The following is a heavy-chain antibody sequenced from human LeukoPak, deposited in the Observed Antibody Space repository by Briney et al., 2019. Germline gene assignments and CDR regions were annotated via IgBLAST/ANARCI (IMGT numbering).Heavy chain of an antibody. D-gene: IGHD2-15*01. V-gene: IGHV1-69*01. CDR2: IIPIFGTA. CDR3: ARDPYRGYCSGGSCLQWSSTFDP. Sequence: VKVSCKASGGTFSSYAISWVRQAPGQGLEWMGGIIPIFGTANYAQKFQGRVTITADESTSTAYMELSSLRSEDTAVYYCARDPYRGYCSGGSCLQWSSTFDPWGQGTLVTVSS. J-gene: IGHJ5*02. CDR1: GGTFSSYA.